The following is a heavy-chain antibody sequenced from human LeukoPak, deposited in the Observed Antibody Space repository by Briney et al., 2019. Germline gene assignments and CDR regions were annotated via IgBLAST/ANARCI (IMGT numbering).Heavy chain of an antibody. CDR1: GVSISSGGYS. Sequence: PSQTLCLTCTVSGVSISSGGYSWSWLPQHPGKGLEWIGYIYYSGSTYYNPSLKSRVTISVDTSKNQFSLKLSSVTAADTAVYYCARHYDYVWGFDYWGQGTLVTVSS. V-gene: IGHV4-31*03. D-gene: IGHD3-16*01. CDR3: ARHYDYVWGFDY. CDR2: IYYSGST. J-gene: IGHJ4*02.